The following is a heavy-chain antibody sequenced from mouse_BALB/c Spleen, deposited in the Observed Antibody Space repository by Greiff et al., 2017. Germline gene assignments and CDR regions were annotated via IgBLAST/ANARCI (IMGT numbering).Heavy chain of an antibody. V-gene: IGHV1-82*01. J-gene: IGHJ3*01. Sequence: QVQLMQSGPELVKPGASVKISCKASGYAFSSSGMNWVKQRPGQGLEWIGRIYPGDGDTNYNGKFKGKATLTADKSSSTAYMLLSSLTSVDSAVYFCAGGYEPWFAYWGQGTLVTVSA. CDR3: AGGYEPWFAY. D-gene: IGHD1-2*01. CDR2: IYPGDGDT. CDR1: GYAFSSSG.